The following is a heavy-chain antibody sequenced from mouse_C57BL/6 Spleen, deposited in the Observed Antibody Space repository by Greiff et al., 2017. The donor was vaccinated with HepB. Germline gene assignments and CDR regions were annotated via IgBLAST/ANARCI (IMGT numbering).Heavy chain of an antibody. D-gene: IGHD1-1*01. CDR1: GYSFTGYY. CDR3: ARSWHGSSLGY. J-gene: IGHJ2*01. CDR2: INPSTGGT. Sequence: EVQLQQSGPELVKPGASVKISCKASGYSFTGYYMNWVKQSPEKSLEWIGEINPSTGGTTYNQKFKAKATLTVDKSSSTAYMQLKSLTSEDSAVYYCARSWHGSSLGYWGQGTTLTVSS. V-gene: IGHV1-42*01.